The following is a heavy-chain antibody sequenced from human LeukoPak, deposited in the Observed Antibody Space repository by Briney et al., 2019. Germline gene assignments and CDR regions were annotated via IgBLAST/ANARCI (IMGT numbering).Heavy chain of an antibody. CDR1: GFTFSSDA. Sequence: GGSLRLSCAASGFTFSSDAMSWIRQARGKGLEWVSAISGSGGSTYYADSVKGRFTISRDNSKNTLYLQMNSLRAEDTAVYYCPKDIGDGPPYGMDVWGQGTTVTVPS. J-gene: IGHJ6*02. D-gene: IGHD3-10*01. CDR2: ISGSGGST. CDR3: PKDIGDGPPYGMDV. V-gene: IGHV3-23*01.